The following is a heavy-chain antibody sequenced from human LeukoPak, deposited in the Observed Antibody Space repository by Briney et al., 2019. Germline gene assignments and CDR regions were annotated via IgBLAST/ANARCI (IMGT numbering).Heavy chain of an antibody. CDR2: ISSSSSDI. V-gene: IGHV3-21*05. Sequence: GGSLRLSCAASGFTFSTYSMNWVRQAPGKWLEWVSYISSSSSDIYYADSVKGRFTISRDNAKNSLYLQMNSLRADDTAVYYCVRDPSGTYSYHTFTFWGQGTMVTVSS. D-gene: IGHD1-26*01. CDR1: GFTFSTYS. J-gene: IGHJ3*01. CDR3: VRDPSGTYSYHTFTF.